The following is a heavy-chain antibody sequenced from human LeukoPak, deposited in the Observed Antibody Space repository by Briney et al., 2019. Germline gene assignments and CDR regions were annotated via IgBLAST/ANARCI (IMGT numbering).Heavy chain of an antibody. CDR2: ISRSSTYI. V-gene: IGHV3-21*01. Sequence: PGGPLRLSCAASGFTFNSYSMNWVRRAPGKGLEWLSSISRSSTYIYYVDSVEGRFTSSRDNAKSSLFLQMNSLRAEDTAVYYCARESMAVGASYFDYWGQGTLVTVSS. CDR3: ARESMAVGASYFDY. D-gene: IGHD2-15*01. CDR1: GFTFNSYS. J-gene: IGHJ4*02.